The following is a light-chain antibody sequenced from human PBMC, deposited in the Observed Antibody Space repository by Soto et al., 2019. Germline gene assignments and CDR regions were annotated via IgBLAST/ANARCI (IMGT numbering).Light chain of an antibody. J-gene: IGKJ1*01. CDR3: KQYSSHWT. Sequence: DLQMTQSPSTLSASVGDSVTITCQVSQSISRWLAWYQKNPGKAPKFLIYDASNLESRVQSRSRGSASGTELTLPIRSLQPDDFAPYYRKQYSSHWTCGQGTKVDIK. V-gene: IGKV1-5*01. CDR1: QSISRW. CDR2: DAS.